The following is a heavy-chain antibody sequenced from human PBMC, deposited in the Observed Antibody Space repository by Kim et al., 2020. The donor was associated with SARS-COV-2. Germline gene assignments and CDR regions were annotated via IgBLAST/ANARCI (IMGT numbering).Heavy chain of an antibody. J-gene: IGHJ4*02. Sequence: GGSLRLSCAASGFTFSSYGMHWVRQAPGKGLEWVAVISYDGSNKYYADSVKGRFTISRDNSKNTLYLQMNSLRAEDTAVYYCAKDLSPQHPIVVVPAAFDYWGQGTLVTVSS. CDR2: ISYDGSNK. V-gene: IGHV3-30*18. CDR1: GFTFSSYG. CDR3: AKDLSPQHPIVVVPAAFDY. D-gene: IGHD2-2*01.